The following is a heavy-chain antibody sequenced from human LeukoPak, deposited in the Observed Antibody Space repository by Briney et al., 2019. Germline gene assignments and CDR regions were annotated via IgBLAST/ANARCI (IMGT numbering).Heavy chain of an antibody. CDR3: ARVTGTTAGDH. D-gene: IGHD1-1*01. CDR2: ISSGSTSI. CDR1: GFSFSRYS. J-gene: IGHJ5*02. Sequence: GGYLRVSCVASGFSFSRYSMDWVRQAPGKGLEWVSSISSGSTSIYYADSVKGRFTISRDNAKNSLYLQMNSLRAEDTAVYYCARVTGTTAGDHWGQGTLVSVSS. V-gene: IGHV3-21*01.